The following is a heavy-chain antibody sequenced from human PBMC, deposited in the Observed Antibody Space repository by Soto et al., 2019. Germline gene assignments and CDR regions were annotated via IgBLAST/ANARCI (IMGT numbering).Heavy chain of an antibody. CDR3: ARTMLAYQLGFDP. J-gene: IGHJ5*02. V-gene: IGHV4-59*01. D-gene: IGHD1-1*01. Sequence: WETLSVTCTVSGGSITSYYWNWFRQPPGKGLEWIGYIYYSGNTNYNPSLKSRVTISVDTSKNQFSLKLRSVTTADTAVYYCARTMLAYQLGFDPWGQGTLVTVS. CDR1: GGSITSYY. CDR2: IYYSGNT.